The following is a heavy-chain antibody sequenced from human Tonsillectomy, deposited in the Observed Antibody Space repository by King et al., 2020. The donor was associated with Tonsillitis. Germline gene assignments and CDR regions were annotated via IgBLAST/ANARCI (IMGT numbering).Heavy chain of an antibody. J-gene: IGHJ4*02. Sequence: VQLQESGPGLVKPSETLSLTCTVSGASMSSYYWSWIRQAAEKGLEWIGRIHTSGSTNYNPSLESRVTMSVDTSKNQFSLKLTSMTAADTAVYYCVRDQPXXSXRFDYXGQGILVTVXX. V-gene: IGHV4-4*07. CDR3: VRDQPXXSXRFDY. D-gene: IGHD1-14*01. CDR1: GASMSSYY. CDR2: IHTSGST.